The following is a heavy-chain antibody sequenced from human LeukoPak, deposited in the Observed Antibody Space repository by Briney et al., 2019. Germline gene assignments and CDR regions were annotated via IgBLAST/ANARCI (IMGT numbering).Heavy chain of an antibody. J-gene: IGHJ5*02. CDR3: ASSFSVPNWFDP. V-gene: IGHV4-38-2*02. CDR2: IYHSGST. CDR1: GYSISSGYY. Sequence: SETLSLTCTVSGYSISSGYYWGWFRQPPGKGLEWIGSIYHSGSTYYNPSLKSRVTISVDTSKNQFSLKLSSMTAADTAVYYCASSFSVPNWFDPWGQGTLVTVSS.